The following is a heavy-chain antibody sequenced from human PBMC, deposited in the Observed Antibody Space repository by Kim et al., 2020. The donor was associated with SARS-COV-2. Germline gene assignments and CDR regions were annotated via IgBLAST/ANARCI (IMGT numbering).Heavy chain of an antibody. CDR2: IYYSGST. V-gene: IGHV4-59*08. D-gene: IGHD2-2*01. CDR3: ARSSLGYCSSTSCGLVGGYYYYMDV. J-gene: IGHJ6*03. Sequence: SETLSLTCTVSGGSISSYYWSWIRQPPGKGLEWIGYIYYSGSTNYNPSLKSRVTISVDTSKNQFSLKLSSVTAADTAVYYCARSSLGYCSSTSCGLVGGYYYYMDVWGKGTTVTVSS. CDR1: GGSISSYY.